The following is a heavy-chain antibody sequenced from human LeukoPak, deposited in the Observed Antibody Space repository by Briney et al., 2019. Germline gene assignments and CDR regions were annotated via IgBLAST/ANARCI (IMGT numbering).Heavy chain of an antibody. V-gene: IGHV1-69*04. D-gene: IGHD6-19*01. J-gene: IGHJ4*02. CDR2: IIPILGIA. CDR3: ARDPASGIAVAGTGTGY. Sequence: ASVKVSCKASGGTFSSYAISWVRQAPGQGLEWMGRIIPILGIANYAQKFQGRVTITADKSTSTAYMELSSLRSEDTAVYYCARDPASGIAVAGTGTGYWGQGTLVTVSS. CDR1: GGTFSSYA.